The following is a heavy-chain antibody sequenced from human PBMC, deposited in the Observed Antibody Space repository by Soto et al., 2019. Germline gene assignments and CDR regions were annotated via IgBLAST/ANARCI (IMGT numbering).Heavy chain of an antibody. CDR3: ARAPTAPAELEWAGYYYYGMDV. J-gene: IGHJ6*02. CDR1: GGTFSSYA. D-gene: IGHD3-3*01. V-gene: IGHV1-69*01. Sequence: QVQLVQSGAEVKKPGSSVKVSCKASGGTFSSYAISWVRQAPGQGLEWMGGIIPIFGTANYAQKFQGRVTITADESTSTAYMELSSLRSEDTAVYYCARAPTAPAELEWAGYYYYGMDVWGQGTTVTVSS. CDR2: IIPIFGTA.